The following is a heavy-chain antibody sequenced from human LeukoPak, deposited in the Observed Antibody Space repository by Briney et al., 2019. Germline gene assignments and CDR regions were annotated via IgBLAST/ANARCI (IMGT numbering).Heavy chain of an antibody. Sequence: ASVKASCKASGYTFTSYGISWVRQAPGQGLEWKGWISAYNGNTNYAQKLQGRVTMTTDTSTSTAYMELRSLRSDDTAVYYCARLVVTAIRSYYGMAVWGQGTTVTVSS. J-gene: IGHJ6*02. CDR2: ISAYNGNT. CDR3: ARLVVTAIRSYYGMAV. D-gene: IGHD2-21*02. V-gene: IGHV1-18*01. CDR1: GYTFTSYG.